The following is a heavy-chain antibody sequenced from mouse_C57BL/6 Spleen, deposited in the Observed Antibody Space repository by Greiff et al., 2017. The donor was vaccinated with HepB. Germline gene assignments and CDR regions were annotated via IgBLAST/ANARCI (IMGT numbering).Heavy chain of an antibody. D-gene: IGHD3-3*01. CDR1: GYTFTSYD. Sequence: QVHVKQSGPELVKPGASVKLSCKASGYTFTSYDINWVKQRPGQGLEWIGWIYPRDGSTKYNEKFKGKATLTVDTSSSTAYMELHSLTSEDSAVYFCARGTGFYWGQGTTLTVSS. CDR3: ARGTGFY. J-gene: IGHJ2*01. CDR2: IYPRDGST. V-gene: IGHV1-85*01.